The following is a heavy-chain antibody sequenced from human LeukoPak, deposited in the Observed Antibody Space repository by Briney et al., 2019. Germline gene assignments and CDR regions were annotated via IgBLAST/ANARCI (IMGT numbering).Heavy chain of an antibody. CDR3: ARTRRAMVRGDHLYYMDV. V-gene: IGHV3-7*03. CDR1: GFTFSQYW. CDR2: IQQDGREK. D-gene: IGHD3-10*01. J-gene: IGHJ6*03. Sequence: QAGGSLRLSCAASGFTFSQYWMSWVRQAPGKGLEWVANIQQDGREKYYVDSVKGRFTISRDNAKNSLYLQMNSLRAEDTALYYCARTRRAMVRGDHLYYMDVWGKGTTVTVSS.